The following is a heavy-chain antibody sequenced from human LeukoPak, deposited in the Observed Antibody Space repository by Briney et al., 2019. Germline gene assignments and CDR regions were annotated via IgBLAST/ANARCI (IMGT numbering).Heavy chain of an antibody. D-gene: IGHD2-15*01. J-gene: IGHJ5*02. V-gene: IGHV1-2*02. Sequence: VASVKVSCKASGYTFIGYYIHWVRQAPGQGLEWMGWINPNSGGTSYAQKFQGRVTMTRDTSISTAYMELSSLRSDDTAVYYCARYKSIGYCSGGDCYADNWFDPWGQGTLVTVSS. CDR1: GYTFIGYY. CDR3: ARYKSIGYCSGGDCYADNWFDP. CDR2: INPNSGGT.